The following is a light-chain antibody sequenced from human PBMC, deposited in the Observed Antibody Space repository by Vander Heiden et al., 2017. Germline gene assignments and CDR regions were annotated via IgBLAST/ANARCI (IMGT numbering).Light chain of an antibody. CDR3: CSYAGSYVYV. CDR2: DVD. Sequence: QSALTQPRSVSGSPGPSVTISCTGTSSDVGGYNYVSWYQHHPGKAPKLMIYDVDQRPSGVPDRSSGSKSGNSASLTISGLQAEDEADYYCCSYAGSYVYVFGTGTKVTVL. V-gene: IGLV2-11*01. J-gene: IGLJ1*01. CDR1: SSDVGGYNY.